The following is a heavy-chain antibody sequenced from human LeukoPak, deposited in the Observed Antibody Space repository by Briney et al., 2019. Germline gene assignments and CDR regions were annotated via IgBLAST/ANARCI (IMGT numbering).Heavy chain of an antibody. V-gene: IGHV3-23*01. J-gene: IGHJ4*02. CDR1: GFTFPRHA. D-gene: IGHD3-22*01. CDR2: SGGIGGRT. Sequence: GGSLRLSCAASGFTFPRHAMSWVRQAPGKGLEWVASSGGIGGRTHYADSVKGRFTISRDNSQNTVYLHMNSLRADDTAVYYCAQEHFDTSGYYSRFDNWGQGILVTVSS. CDR3: AQEHFDTSGYYSRFDN.